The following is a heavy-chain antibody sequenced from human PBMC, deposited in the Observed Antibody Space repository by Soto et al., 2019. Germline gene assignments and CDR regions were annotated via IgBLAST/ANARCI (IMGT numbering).Heavy chain of an antibody. Sequence: VQLVQSGAEVKKPGSSVKVSCKASGGTFSSYAISWVRQAPGQGLEWMGGIIPIFGTANYAQKFQGRVKVPADKPTSTGYMELSSLRSEDTAVYYCARDTIPDRSGGYLDYSYYYMDVWSQGTTVTV. V-gene: IGHV1-69*06. CDR3: ARDTIPDRSGGYLDYSYYYMDV. CDR1: GGTFSSYA. CDR2: IIPIFGTA. D-gene: IGHD6-19*01. J-gene: IGHJ6*02.